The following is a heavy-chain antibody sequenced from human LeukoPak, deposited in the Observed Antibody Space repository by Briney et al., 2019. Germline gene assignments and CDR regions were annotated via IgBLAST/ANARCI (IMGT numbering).Heavy chain of an antibody. CDR2: IRQDGSEK. J-gene: IGHJ4*02. CDR3: ARVACFWARIL. D-gene: IGHD3-3*01. V-gene: IGHV3-7*01. Sequence: PEGSLRLSWAASGFTFLKKSMRWVSQAPGKGLGWVANIRQDGSEKFYVDSVNGRFTISRDNDKRSQYLRMNSLRGEDTAAYFCARVACFWARILWGQGTLVTVS. CDR1: GFTFLKKS.